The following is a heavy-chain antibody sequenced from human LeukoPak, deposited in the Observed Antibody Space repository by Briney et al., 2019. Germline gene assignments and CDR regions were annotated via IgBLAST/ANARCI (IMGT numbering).Heavy chain of an antibody. CDR3: ARGNYDSYYYYMDV. D-gene: IGHD3-3*01. Sequence: SETLSLTCTVSGGSISSSSYYWGWIRQPPGKGLEWIGTIYYSGSTYYNPSLKSRVTISVDTSKNQFSLKLSSVTAADTAVYYCARGNYDSYYYYMDVWGKGTTVTVSS. J-gene: IGHJ6*03. V-gene: IGHV4-39*07. CDR1: GGSISSSSYY. CDR2: IYYSGST.